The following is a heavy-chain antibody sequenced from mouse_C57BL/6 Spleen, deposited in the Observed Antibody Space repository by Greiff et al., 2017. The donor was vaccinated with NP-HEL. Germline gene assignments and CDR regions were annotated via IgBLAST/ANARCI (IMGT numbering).Heavy chain of an antibody. J-gene: IGHJ2*01. CDR1: GYAFSSSW. Sequence: VQLKQSGPELVKPGASVKISCKASGYAFSSSWMNWVKQRPGKGLEWIGRIYPGDGDTNSNGKFKGKATLTADKSSSTAYMQLSSLTSEDSAVYFCARGDYSNYLDYWGQGTTLTVSS. CDR3: ARGDYSNYLDY. V-gene: IGHV1-82*01. CDR2: IYPGDGDT. D-gene: IGHD2-5*01.